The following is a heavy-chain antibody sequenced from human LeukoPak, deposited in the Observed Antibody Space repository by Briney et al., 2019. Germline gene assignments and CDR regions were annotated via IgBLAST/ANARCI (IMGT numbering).Heavy chain of an antibody. J-gene: IGHJ4*02. Sequence: SVKVSCKASGGTFSSYAISWVRQAPGQGLEWMGRIIPILGIANYAQKFQGRVAITADKSTSTAYMELSSLRSEDTAVYYCARYYYDSSGSRFDYWGQGTLVIVSS. CDR1: GGTFSSYA. CDR3: ARYYYDSSGSRFDY. CDR2: IIPILGIA. V-gene: IGHV1-69*04. D-gene: IGHD3-22*01.